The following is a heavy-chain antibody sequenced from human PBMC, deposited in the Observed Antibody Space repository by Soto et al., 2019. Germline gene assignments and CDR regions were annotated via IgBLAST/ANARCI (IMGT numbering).Heavy chain of an antibody. D-gene: IGHD5-18*01. Sequence: GGSLRLSCAASGFTFSSYGMHWVRQAPGKGLEWVAVIWYDGSNKYYADSVKGRFTISRDNSKNTLYLQMNSLRAEDTAVYYCNIQLWLRGDAFDIWGQGTMVTVSS. CDR2: IWYDGSNK. V-gene: IGHV3-33*01. CDR1: GFTFSSYG. CDR3: NIQLWLRGDAFDI. J-gene: IGHJ3*02.